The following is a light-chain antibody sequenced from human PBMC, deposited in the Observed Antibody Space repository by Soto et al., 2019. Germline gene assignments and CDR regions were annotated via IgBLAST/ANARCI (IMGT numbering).Light chain of an antibody. Sequence: DIQMTQFPSTLSASIGDRVTIICRASQSINNWLAWYQQRPGKAPKLLIYDVSILESGVPSRFSGSGSGTEFTLTINSLQTDDFATYYCQQYNIYPLTFGGGTKVEL. CDR2: DVS. CDR3: QQYNIYPLT. V-gene: IGKV1-5*02. J-gene: IGKJ4*01. CDR1: QSINNW.